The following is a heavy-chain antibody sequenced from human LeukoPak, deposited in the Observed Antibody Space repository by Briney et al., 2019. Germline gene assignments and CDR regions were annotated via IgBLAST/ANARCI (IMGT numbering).Heavy chain of an antibody. CDR2: INPNSGGT. CDR1: GYTLTGYY. Sequence: ASVKDSCKASGYTLTGYYMHWVRQAPGQGLEWMGWINPNSGGTNYAQKFQGRVTMTRDTSISTAYMELSRLRSDDTAVYYCARGLRGSPAFDYWGQGTLVTVSS. J-gene: IGHJ4*02. CDR3: ARGLRGSPAFDY. D-gene: IGHD2-2*01. V-gene: IGHV1-2*02.